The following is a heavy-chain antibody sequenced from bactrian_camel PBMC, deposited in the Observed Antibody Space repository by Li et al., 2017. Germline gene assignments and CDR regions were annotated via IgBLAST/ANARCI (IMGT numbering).Heavy chain of an antibody. CDR2: ISISEGST. CDR1: GFTFSSYS. V-gene: IGHV3S40*01. Sequence: VQLVESGGGLVQPGGSLRLSCAASGFTFSSYSMSWVRQAPGKGLEWVSYISISEGSTYYADSVKGRFTISRDNAKNTVYLQMTSLKSEDTALYYCATHVGTGYLAYNYRGQGTQVTVS. D-gene: IGHD5*01. J-gene: IGHJ4*01. CDR3: ATHVGTGYLAYNY.